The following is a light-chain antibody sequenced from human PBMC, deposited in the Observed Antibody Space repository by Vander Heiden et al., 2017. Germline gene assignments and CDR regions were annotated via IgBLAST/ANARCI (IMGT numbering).Light chain of an antibody. CDR2: GNI. J-gene: IGLJ1*01. Sequence: QSVLTLPPSVSGAPGHRVTISCTAACYDTGTAHAVHWNHQLPGTAPKLPLYGNINRPSGVPDRFSGSRSGTSASLAITGRLAEDEADYYGQSDDSSRRGVVGTGTKITVL. V-gene: IGLV1-40*01. CDR1: CYDTGTAHA. CDR3: QSDDSSRRGV.